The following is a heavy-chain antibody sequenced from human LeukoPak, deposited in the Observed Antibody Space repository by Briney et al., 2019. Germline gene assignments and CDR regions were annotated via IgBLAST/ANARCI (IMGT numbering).Heavy chain of an antibody. V-gene: IGHV3-23*01. J-gene: IGHJ5*02. Sequence: GGSLRLSCAASGFTFSSYGMSWVRQAPGKGLEWVSGISGSGGSTYYADSVKGRFTISRDNSKNTLYLQMNSLRAEDTAVYYCAHPTEYSSSWYGNWFDPWGQGTLVTVSS. D-gene: IGHD6-13*01. CDR2: ISGSGGST. CDR1: GFTFSSYG. CDR3: AHPTEYSSSWYGNWFDP.